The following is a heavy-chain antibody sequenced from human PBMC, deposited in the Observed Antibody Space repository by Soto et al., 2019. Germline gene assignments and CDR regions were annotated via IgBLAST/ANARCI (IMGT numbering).Heavy chain of an antibody. CDR1: GFIFSAYG. J-gene: IGHJ4*02. V-gene: IGHV3-30*18. CDR3: AKDTYYHDTTGYYVFDY. D-gene: IGHD3-22*01. Sequence: QVQLVESGGGVVQPGRSLRLSCAASGFIFSAYGIHWVRQAPGKGLEWVAVISYDGNNEHYADSVKGRFTISRDNSKNTLCRQMSGLGAEDTAVYYCAKDTYYHDTTGYYVFDYWGQGTLVTVSS. CDR2: ISYDGNNE.